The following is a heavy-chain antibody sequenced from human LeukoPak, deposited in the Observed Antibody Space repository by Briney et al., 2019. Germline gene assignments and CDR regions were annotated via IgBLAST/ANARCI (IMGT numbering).Heavy chain of an antibody. V-gene: IGHV3-23*01. Sequence: GGSLRLSCAASGFTLSSYAMSWVRQGPGKGLEWVSAISVSGNTYHADSVKGRFTISRDSSKNTLYLQMNSLRAGNAAVYYCAKAPVTTCSGAYCYPFDYWSQGTLVTVSS. J-gene: IGHJ4*02. CDR2: ISVSGNT. CDR1: GFTLSSYA. CDR3: AKAPVTTCSGAYCYPFDY. D-gene: IGHD2-15*01.